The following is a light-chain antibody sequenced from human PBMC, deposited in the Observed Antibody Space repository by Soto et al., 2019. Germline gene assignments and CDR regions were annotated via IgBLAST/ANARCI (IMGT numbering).Light chain of an antibody. CDR3: QQRSNWPT. J-gene: IGKJ1*01. Sequence: EIVLTQSPATLSLSPGERATLSCRASQSVSSYLAWYQQKPGQAPRLLIYDASNRAPGIPARFSGSGSGTDFTLTISSREPEDFAVYYCQQRSNWPTFGQGTKVEIK. CDR1: QSVSSY. CDR2: DAS. V-gene: IGKV3-11*01.